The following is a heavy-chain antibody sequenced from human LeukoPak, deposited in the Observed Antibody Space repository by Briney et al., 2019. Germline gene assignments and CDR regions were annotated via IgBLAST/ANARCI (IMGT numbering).Heavy chain of an antibody. CDR2: ISWNSGSI. J-gene: IGHJ6*03. D-gene: IGHD3-10*02. CDR3: AKDKLYSYYYMDV. CDR1: GFTFDDYA. V-gene: IGHV3-9*01. Sequence: GGSLRLSCAASGFTFDDYAMHWVRQAPGKGLEWVSGISWNSGSIGHADSVKGRFTISRDNAKNSLYLQMNSLRAEDTALCYCAKDKLYSYYYMDVWGKGTTVTVSS.